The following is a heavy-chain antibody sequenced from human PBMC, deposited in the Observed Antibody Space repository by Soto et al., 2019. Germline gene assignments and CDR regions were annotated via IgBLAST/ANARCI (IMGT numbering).Heavy chain of an antibody. CDR3: ARGRITMLH. CDR2: INPSGST. CDR1: DGSSSGYY. V-gene: IGHV4-34*01. J-gene: IGHJ4*02. Sequence: QVQLQQWGAGLLKPSETLSLTCTVYDGSSSGYYWSWVRQPPGKGLEWIGEINPSGSTNYNPSLKSRVTISVDTSNNQFSLYVNSVTAADTAVYYCARGRITMLHWGQGTLVTVSS. D-gene: IGHD3-10*02.